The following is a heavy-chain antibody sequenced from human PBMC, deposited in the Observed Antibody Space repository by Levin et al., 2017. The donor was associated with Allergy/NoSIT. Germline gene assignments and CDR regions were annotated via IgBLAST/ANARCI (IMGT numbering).Heavy chain of an antibody. CDR1: GGSFSNYH. J-gene: IGHJ4*02. CDR2: INHSGST. Sequence: SETLSLTCAVYGGSFSNYHWSWIRQPPGKGLEWIGEINHSGSTNYYPSLKSRVTISVDTSKKQFSLKLRSVTAADTAVYYCALVNTAAAEYWGQGTLVTVSS. V-gene: IGHV4-34*01. D-gene: IGHD6-13*01. CDR3: ALVNTAAAEY.